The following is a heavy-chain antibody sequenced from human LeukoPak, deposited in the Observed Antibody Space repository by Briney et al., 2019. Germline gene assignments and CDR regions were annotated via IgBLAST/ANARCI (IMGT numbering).Heavy chain of an antibody. J-gene: IGHJ4*02. CDR2: TYYRSKWSS. CDR3: ARRKSAGGLDY. CDR1: GDSVSNNSAD. V-gene: IGHV6-1*01. Sequence: SQTLSLTCAISGDSVSNNSADWHWIRQSPSRGLERLGRTYYRSKWSSDYVESVKSRIIINADTSKNQFSLQLNSVTPEDTAVYYCARRKSAGGLDYWGQGTLVTVSS.